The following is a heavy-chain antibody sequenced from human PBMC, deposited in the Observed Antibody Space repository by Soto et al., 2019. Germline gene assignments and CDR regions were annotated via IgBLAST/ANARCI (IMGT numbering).Heavy chain of an antibody. CDR3: APPYYYGSGVI. D-gene: IGHD3-10*01. CDR1: GFTFSSYG. CDR2: ISYDGINK. J-gene: IGHJ3*02. Sequence: QVQLVESGGGVVQPGRSLRLSCAASGFTFSSYGMHWVRQAPGKGLEWVAVISYDGINKYYADSVKGRFTISRDNSKNTLYLQMNSLRAEDTAVYYCAPPYYYGSGVIWGQGTMVTVSS. V-gene: IGHV3-30*03.